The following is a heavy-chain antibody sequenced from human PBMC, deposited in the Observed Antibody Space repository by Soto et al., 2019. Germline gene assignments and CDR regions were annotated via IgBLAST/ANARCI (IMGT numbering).Heavy chain of an antibody. CDR1: GYSFTRYG. V-gene: IGHV1-18*01. Sequence: QVQLVQSRAEVKNPGASVKVSCKASGYSFTRYGIAWARQAPGQGLEWMGWINTYNGNTNYAQNLQGRVTLTTDTSTSTADMELTSLRSNDTAIYYCAMVDVYVTPSPQDVWAQGTTVIASS. CDR3: AMVDVYVTPSPQDV. J-gene: IGHJ6*02. D-gene: IGHD3-16*01. CDR2: INTYNGNT.